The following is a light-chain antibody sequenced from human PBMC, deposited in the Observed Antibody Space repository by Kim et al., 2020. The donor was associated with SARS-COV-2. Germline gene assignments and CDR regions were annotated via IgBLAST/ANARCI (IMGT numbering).Light chain of an antibody. Sequence: EIVMTQSPATLSVSPGERATLSCRASQNIRNNLVWFQKKHGQAPRLLIYGASFRATGIPARYSGSGSGKGFTLAITDLHSEDFAIYFWHQSTYLGSLGQGTKLEIK. CDR3: HQSTYLGS. CDR2: GAS. J-gene: IGKJ2*04. CDR1: QNIRNN. V-gene: IGKV3-15*01.